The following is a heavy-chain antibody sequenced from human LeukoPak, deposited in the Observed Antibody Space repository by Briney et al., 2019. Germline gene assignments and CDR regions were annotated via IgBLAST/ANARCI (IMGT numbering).Heavy chain of an antibody. V-gene: IGHV3-9*01. CDR3: ATKGWEGGDAFDI. D-gene: IGHD1-26*01. Sequence: GGSLRLSCAASGFTFDDYAMHWVRQAPGKGLEWVSGISWNSGSIGYADSVKGRFTISRDNAKNSLYLQMNSLRAEDTAVYYCATKGWEGGDAFDIWGQGTMVTVSS. J-gene: IGHJ3*02. CDR1: GFTFDDYA. CDR2: ISWNSGSI.